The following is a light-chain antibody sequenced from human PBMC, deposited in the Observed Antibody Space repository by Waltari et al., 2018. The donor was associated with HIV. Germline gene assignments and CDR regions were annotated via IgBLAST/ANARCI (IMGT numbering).Light chain of an antibody. V-gene: IGKV1-5*03. Sequence: IQITQSPSTLSASVGHRVTITCRASQSISSWLAWYQQNPGKAPTVLNYKAYSLESGVPSRLRGRGCGKGCTLIISRLMYDDFATYYCQQYDSYSWTVGQGTRVEIK. J-gene: IGKJ1*01. CDR3: QQYDSYSWT. CDR2: KAY. CDR1: QSISSW.